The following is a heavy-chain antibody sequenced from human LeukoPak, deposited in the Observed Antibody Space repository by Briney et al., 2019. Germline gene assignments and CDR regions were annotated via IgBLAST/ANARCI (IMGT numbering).Heavy chain of an antibody. J-gene: IGHJ4*02. V-gene: IGHV3-23*01. CDR3: AKAHCSSTSCSRADN. Sequence: GVSLRLSCAASGFTFSSYAMSWVRQAPGKGLEWVSAIDGSGGTTFYADSVKGRVTISRVQSTNTVYLQMNSLRADDTAVYYCAKAHCSSTSCSRADNWGQGTLVTVSS. CDR2: IDGSGGTT. D-gene: IGHD2-2*01. CDR1: GFTFSSYA.